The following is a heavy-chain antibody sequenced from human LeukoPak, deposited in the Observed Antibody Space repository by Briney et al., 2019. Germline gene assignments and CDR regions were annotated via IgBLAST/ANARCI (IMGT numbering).Heavy chain of an antibody. CDR3: ARAGTPITMIVVESNWFDP. D-gene: IGHD3-22*01. V-gene: IGHV4-31*03. J-gene: IGHJ5*02. CDR1: GGSISSGGYY. CDR2: IYYSGST. Sequence: SETLSLTCTVSGGSISSGGYYWSWIRQHPGKGLEWIGYIYYSGSTYYNPSLKSRVTISVDTSKNQFSLKLSSVTAADTAVYYCARAGTPITMIVVESNWFDPWGQGTLVTVSS.